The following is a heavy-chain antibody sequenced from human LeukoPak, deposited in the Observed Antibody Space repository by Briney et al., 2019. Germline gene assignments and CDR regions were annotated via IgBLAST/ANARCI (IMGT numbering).Heavy chain of an antibody. D-gene: IGHD6-13*01. Sequence: GASVKVSCKASGYTFTSYDINWVRQATGQGLEWMGWMNPNSGNTGYAQKFQGRVTMTRNTSISTAYMELSSLRSEDTAVYYCARATGYSSRWYPYYFDYWGQGTLVTVSS. J-gene: IGHJ4*02. CDR2: MNPNSGNT. CDR3: ARATGYSSRWYPYYFDY. V-gene: IGHV1-8*01. CDR1: GYTFTSYD.